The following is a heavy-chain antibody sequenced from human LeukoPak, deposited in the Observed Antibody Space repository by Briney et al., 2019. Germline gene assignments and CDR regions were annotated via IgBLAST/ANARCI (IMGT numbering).Heavy chain of an antibody. CDR3: ARVGSVTNFGVVSYYFDY. Sequence: GESLKISCKASGYSFDYYWIAWVRQMPGKGLEWMGIIYPDDSDSTYSPSFQGQVTISFDKSINTAYLQWSSLKASNTAIYYCARVGSVTNFGVVSYYFDYWGQGTLVTVSS. V-gene: IGHV5-51*01. J-gene: IGHJ4*02. CDR2: IYPDDSDS. D-gene: IGHD3-3*01. CDR1: GYSFDYYW.